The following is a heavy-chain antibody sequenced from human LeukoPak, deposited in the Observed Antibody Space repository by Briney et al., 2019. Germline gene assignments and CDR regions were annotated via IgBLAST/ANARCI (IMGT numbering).Heavy chain of an antibody. CDR3: VREGNELLSKNFDY. CDR2: INPHSGGT. D-gene: IGHD2-21*02. V-gene: IGHV1-2*02. CDR1: GFSFTDYY. J-gene: IGHJ4*02. Sequence: WASVKVSCKASGFSFTDYYMHWVRQAPGQGLEWMGYINPHSGGTSSPQKFQGRVTMTTDTSISAAYMELRSLISDDTAMYYCVREGNELLSKNFDYWGQGTLVTVSS.